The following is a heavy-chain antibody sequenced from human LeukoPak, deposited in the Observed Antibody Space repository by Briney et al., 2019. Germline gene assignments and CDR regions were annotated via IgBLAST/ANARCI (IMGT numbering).Heavy chain of an antibody. J-gene: IGHJ4*02. D-gene: IGHD2-2*01. CDR1: GFTFSSYA. CDR2: ISGSGGST. Sequence: GGSLRLSCAASGFTFSSYAMSWVRQAPGKGLEWVSAISGSGGSTYYADSEQGRFTISRDNSKNTLYLQMNSLRAEDTAVYYCAKRTRGVVQYFDYWGQGTLVTVSS. CDR3: AKRTRGVVQYFDY. V-gene: IGHV3-23*01.